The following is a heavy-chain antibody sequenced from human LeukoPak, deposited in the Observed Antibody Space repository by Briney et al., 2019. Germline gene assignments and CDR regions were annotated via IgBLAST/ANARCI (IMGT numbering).Heavy chain of an antibody. CDR2: IRYDGSNK. J-gene: IGHJ4*02. D-gene: IGHD6-19*01. V-gene: IGHV3-30*02. CDR3: AKGGAVAVLDY. CDR1: GFNFNYYG. Sequence: GGSLRLSCAASGFNFNYYGMYWVRQAPGKGLEWLAFIRYDGSNKDYADSVKGRFTISRDNSKNTLYLQMNTLRTEDTAVYYCAKGGAVAVLDYWGQGTVVTVSS.